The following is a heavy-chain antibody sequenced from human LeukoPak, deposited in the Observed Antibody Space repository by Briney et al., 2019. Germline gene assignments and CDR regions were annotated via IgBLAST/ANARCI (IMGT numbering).Heavy chain of an antibody. CDR1: GFTFGDYA. CDR3: TRGNYYFDY. J-gene: IGHJ4*02. V-gene: IGHV3-49*03. Sequence: GGSLRLSCTASGFTFGDYAMSWIRQAPGKGLEWVGFIRSNVYGAITEYAASVKGRFTISRDDSKSIAYLQMSCLKTEDTAVYYCTRGNYYFDYWGQGTLVTVSS. CDR2: IRSNVYGAIT.